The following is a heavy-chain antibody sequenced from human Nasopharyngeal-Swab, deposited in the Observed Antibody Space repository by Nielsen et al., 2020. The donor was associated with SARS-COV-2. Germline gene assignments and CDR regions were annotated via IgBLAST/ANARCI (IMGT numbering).Heavy chain of an antibody. J-gene: IGHJ6*02. Sequence: WSGQCAVQGLEWIGYIYYSGSTYYNPSLKSRVTISVDTSKNQFSLKLSSVTAADTAVYYCARGARITIFGVVSQLDVWGQGTTVTVSS. D-gene: IGHD3-3*01. CDR3: ARGARITIFGVVSQLDV. CDR2: IYYSGST. V-gene: IGHV4-31*02.